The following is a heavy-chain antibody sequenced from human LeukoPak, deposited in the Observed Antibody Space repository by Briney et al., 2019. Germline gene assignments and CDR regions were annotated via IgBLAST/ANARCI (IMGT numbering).Heavy chain of an antibody. V-gene: IGHV1-69*13. CDR3: ARAYSGYDFFDY. J-gene: IGHJ4*02. Sequence: ASVKVSCKASGGTFSKYAISWVRQAPGQGLEWMGGIIPIFGTANYAQKFQGRVTITADESTSAAYMEVSSLRSEDTAVYYCARAYSGYDFFDYWGQGILVTVSS. D-gene: IGHD5-12*01. CDR2: IIPIFGTA. CDR1: GGTFSKYA.